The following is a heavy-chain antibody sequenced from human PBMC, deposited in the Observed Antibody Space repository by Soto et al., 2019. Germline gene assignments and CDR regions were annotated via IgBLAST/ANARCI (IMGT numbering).Heavy chain of an antibody. CDR3: ARVSLVGQELVLGHYDYGMDV. Sequence: ASVKVSCKASGYTFAGYYMHWVRQAPGQGLEWMGWINPNSGGTNYAHKFQGRVTMTRDTSISTAYMELSRLRSDDTAVYYCARVSLVGQELVLGHYDYGMDVWGQGTRVTVSS. CDR1: GYTFAGYY. J-gene: IGHJ6*02. D-gene: IGHD6-13*01. CDR2: INPNSGGT. V-gene: IGHV1-2*07.